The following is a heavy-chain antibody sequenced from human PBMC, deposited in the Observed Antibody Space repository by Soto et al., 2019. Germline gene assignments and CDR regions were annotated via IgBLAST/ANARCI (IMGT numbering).Heavy chain of an antibody. V-gene: IGHV6-1*01. J-gene: IGHJ4*02. CDR1: GDSVSSKSAA. CDR2: TYYRSKWST. D-gene: IGHD1-26*01. Sequence: SQTLSLTCAISGDSVSSKSAAWNWIRQSPSRGLEWLGRTYYRSKWSTDYAISVKSRITINPDTSNNHFSLQLKAVTPEDTAVYYCTRAVSGSYDYGGWGTRVTVSS. CDR3: TRAVSGSYDY.